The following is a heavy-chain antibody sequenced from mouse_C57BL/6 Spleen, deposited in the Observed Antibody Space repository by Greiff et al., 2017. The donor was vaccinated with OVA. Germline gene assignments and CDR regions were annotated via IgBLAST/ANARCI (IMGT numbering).Heavy chain of an antibody. V-gene: IGHV1-76*01. CDR2: IYPGSGNT. Sequence: VQLQQSGAELVRPGASVKLSCKASGYTFTDYYINWVKQRPGQGLEWIARIYPGSGNTYYNEKFKGKATLTAEKSSSTAYMQLSSLTSEDSAVYFCARDGGYYGFAYWGQGTLVTVSA. J-gene: IGHJ3*01. CDR3: ARDGGYYGFAY. D-gene: IGHD2-3*01. CDR1: GYTFTDYY.